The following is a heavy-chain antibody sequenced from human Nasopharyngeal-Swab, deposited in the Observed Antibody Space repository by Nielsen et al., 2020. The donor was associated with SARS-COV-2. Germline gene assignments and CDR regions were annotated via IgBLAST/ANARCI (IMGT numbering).Heavy chain of an antibody. D-gene: IGHD4-17*01. CDR3: ARDAPAHYGAFY. Sequence: WIRQPPGKGLEWVAVISYDGSNKYYADSVKGRFSISRDSSKNTLYLQMDSLRGEDTAVYYCARDAPAHYGAFYWGRGTLVTVSS. CDR2: ISYDGSNK. J-gene: IGHJ4*02. V-gene: IGHV3-30*03.